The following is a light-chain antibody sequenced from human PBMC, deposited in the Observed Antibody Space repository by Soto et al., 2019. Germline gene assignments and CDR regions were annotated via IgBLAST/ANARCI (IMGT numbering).Light chain of an antibody. J-gene: IGLJ3*02. V-gene: IGLV3-21*04. CDR3: QVWDSSSDHPV. Sequence: SYELTQPPSVSVAPGKTARITCGGNNIGSKSVHWYQQKPGQAPVLVIYYDSDRPSGIPERFSCSNSGNTATLTISRVEAGDEADYYCQVWDSSSDHPVFGGGTKVTVL. CDR1: NIGSKS. CDR2: YDS.